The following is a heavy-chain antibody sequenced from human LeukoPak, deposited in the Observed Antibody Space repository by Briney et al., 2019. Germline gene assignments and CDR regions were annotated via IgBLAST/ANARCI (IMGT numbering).Heavy chain of an antibody. CDR3: ARDLGVMVRAFDI. D-gene: IGHD5-18*01. CDR2: IYYSGST. CDR1: GGXISSYY. J-gene: IGHJ3*02. Sequence: PSETLSLTCTVSGGXISSYYWSWIRQPPGKGLEWIGYIYYSGSTNYNPSLKSRVTISVDTSKNQFSLKLSSVTAADTAVYYCARDLGVMVRAFDIWGQGTMVTVSS. V-gene: IGHV4-59*01.